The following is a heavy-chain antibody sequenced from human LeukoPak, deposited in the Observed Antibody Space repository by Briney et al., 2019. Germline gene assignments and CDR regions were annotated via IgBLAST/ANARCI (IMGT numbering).Heavy chain of an antibody. CDR3: AKDLYSRSLSYWFYP. D-gene: IGHD6-13*01. CDR2: ITWNSGDI. J-gene: IGHJ5*02. V-gene: IGHV3-9*01. CDR1: GFTFDDYA. Sequence: GRSLRLSCAASGFTFDDYAMHWVRQAPGKGLEWVSGITWNSGDIGYADSVKGRFTISRDNAKNSLYLELNSLRAEDTALYYCAKDLYSRSLSYWFYPWGQGTLVTVSS.